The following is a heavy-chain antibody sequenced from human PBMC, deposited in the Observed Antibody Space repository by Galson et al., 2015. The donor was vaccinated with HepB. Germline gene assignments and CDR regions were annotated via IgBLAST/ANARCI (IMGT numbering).Heavy chain of an antibody. CDR3: TRDALVRGLIITYFFDY. V-gene: IGHV3-23*01. CDR2: ISGVGRRT. J-gene: IGHJ4*02. CDR1: GFTFTSDA. D-gene: IGHD3-10*01. Sequence: SLRLSCAASGFTFTSDAVSWVRQAPGKGLEWVSSISGVGRRTYYEGSVKGRFTISRDNSKNTLFLQMNSLRSEDTAVYFCTRDALVRGLIITYFFDYWGLGTLVTVSS.